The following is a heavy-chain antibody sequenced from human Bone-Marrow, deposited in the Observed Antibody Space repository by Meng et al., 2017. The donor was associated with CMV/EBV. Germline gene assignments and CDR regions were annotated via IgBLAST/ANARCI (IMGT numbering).Heavy chain of an antibody. D-gene: IGHD6-13*01. CDR3: AREYSSSWTRGYYYYYGMDV. V-gene: IGHV3-30-3*01. CDR1: GFTFSNAW. CDR2: ISYDGSNK. J-gene: IGHJ6*02. Sequence: GGSLRLSCAASGFTFSNAWMSWVRQAPGKGLEWVAVISYDGSNKYYADSVKGRFTISRDNSKNTLYLQMNSLRAEDTAVYYCAREYSSSWTRGYYYYYGMDVWGQGTTVTVSS.